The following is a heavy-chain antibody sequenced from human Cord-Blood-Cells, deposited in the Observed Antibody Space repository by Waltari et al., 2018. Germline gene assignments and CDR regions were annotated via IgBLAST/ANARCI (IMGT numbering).Heavy chain of an antibody. CDR3: AKDVRYYYDSGGYYFDY. V-gene: IGHV3-23*01. J-gene: IGHJ4*02. Sequence: QAPGKGLEWVSAISGSGGSTYYADSVKGRFTISRDNSKNTLYLQMNSLRAEDTAVYYCAKDVRYYYDSGGYYFDYWGQGTLVTVSS. CDR2: ISGSGGST. D-gene: IGHD3-22*01.